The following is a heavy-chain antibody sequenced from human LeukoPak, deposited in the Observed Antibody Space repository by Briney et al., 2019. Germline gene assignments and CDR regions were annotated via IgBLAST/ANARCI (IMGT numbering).Heavy chain of an antibody. CDR3: ARRYCSGGSCSDAFDI. D-gene: IGHD2-15*01. CDR2: IYYSGST. CDR1: GGSISSGDYY. Sequence: TSVTLSLTCTVSGGSISSGDYYWSWIRQPPGKGLEWIGYIYYSGSTYYNPSLKSRVTISVDTSKNQFSLKLSSVTAADTAVYYCARRYCSGGSCSDAFDIWGQGTMVTVSS. V-gene: IGHV4-30-4*01. J-gene: IGHJ3*02.